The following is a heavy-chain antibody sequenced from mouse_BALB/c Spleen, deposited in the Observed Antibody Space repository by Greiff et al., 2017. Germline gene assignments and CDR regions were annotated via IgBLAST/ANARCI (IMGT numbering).Heavy chain of an antibody. D-gene: IGHD1-1*02. CDR1: GFNIKDYY. CDR2: IDPENGDT. J-gene: IGHJ3*01. V-gene: IGHV14-4*02. Sequence: VQLQQSGAELVRSGASVKLSCTASGFNIKDYYMHWVKQRPEQGLEWIGWIDPENGDTEYAPKFQGKATMTADTSSNTAYLQLSSLTSEDTAVYYCNAITMTAWFAYWGQGTLVTVSA. CDR3: NAITMTAWFAY.